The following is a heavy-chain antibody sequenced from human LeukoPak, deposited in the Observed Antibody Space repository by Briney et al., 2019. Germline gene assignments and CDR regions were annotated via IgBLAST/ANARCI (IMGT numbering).Heavy chain of an antibody. V-gene: IGHV1-3*01. CDR1: GYTFTNYA. Sequence: ASVKVSCKASGYTFTNYAMHWVRQAPGQRLEWMGWINAGNGNTKYSQKFQGRVTITRDTSASTAYMELSSLRSEDTAVYYCARDHGSSKEDDAFDIWGQGTMVTVSS. D-gene: IGHD6-13*01. J-gene: IGHJ3*02. CDR2: INAGNGNT. CDR3: ARDHGSSKEDDAFDI.